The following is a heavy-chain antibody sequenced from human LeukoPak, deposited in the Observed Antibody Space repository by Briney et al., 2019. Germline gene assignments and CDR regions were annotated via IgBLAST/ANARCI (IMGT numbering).Heavy chain of an antibody. CDR3: ARGGIAARPYYYYYVDV. J-gene: IGHJ6*03. V-gene: IGHV4-34*01. Sequence: SETLSLTCAVYGGSFSGYYWSWIRQPPGKGLEWIGEINHSGSTNYNPSLKSRVTISVDTSKNQFSLKLSSVTAADTAVYYCARGGIAARPYYYYYVDVWGKGTTVTVSS. D-gene: IGHD6-6*01. CDR1: GGSFSGYY. CDR2: INHSGST.